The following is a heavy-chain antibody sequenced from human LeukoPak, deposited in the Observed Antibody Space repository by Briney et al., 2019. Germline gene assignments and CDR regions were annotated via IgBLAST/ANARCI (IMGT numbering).Heavy chain of an antibody. CDR1: GFTFSSYS. V-gene: IGHV3-21*01. Sequence: GGSLRLSRAASGFTFSSYSMNWVRQAPGKGLEWVSSISSSSSYIYYADSVKGRFTISRDNAKNSLYLQMNSLRAEDTAVYYCARDPRGGSGWYWGDAFDIWGQGTMVTVSS. J-gene: IGHJ3*02. D-gene: IGHD6-19*01. CDR3: ARDPRGGSGWYWGDAFDI. CDR2: ISSSSSYI.